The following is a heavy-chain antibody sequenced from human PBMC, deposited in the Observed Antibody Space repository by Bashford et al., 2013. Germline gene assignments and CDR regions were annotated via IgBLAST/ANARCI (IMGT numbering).Heavy chain of an antibody. CDR2: ISDSGSGM. J-gene: IGHJ6*02. Sequence: GSLRLSCGASGFSFSNYAMSWVRQAPGKGLEWVSVISDSGSGMYYADSVKGRFTISRDNSENTLYLQMDSLRVEDTAVYYCARDLGKDYYYYSGMDVWGQGTTVTVSS. D-gene: IGHD4-23*01. V-gene: IGHV3-23*01. CDR3: ARDLGKDYYYYSGMDV. CDR1: GFSFSNYA.